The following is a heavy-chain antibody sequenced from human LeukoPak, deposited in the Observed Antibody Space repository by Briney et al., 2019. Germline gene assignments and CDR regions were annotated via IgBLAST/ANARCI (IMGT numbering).Heavy chain of an antibody. CDR1: GFTFSSYA. CDR3: AKDLYSNYGPADY. CDR2: INGGGVNT. D-gene: IGHD4-11*01. Sequence: GGSLRLSCAASGFTFSSYAMSWVRQAPGKGLEWVSTINGGGVNTHYADSVGGRFTISRDNSKKTLFLQMNSLRDEDTAVYYCAKDLYSNYGPADYWGQGKLVTVSS. J-gene: IGHJ4*02. V-gene: IGHV3-23*01.